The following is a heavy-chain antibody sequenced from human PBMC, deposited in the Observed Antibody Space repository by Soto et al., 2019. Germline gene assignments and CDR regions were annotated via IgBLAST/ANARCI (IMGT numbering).Heavy chain of an antibody. Sequence: GGSLRLSCAASGFTFSTYAMSWVRQAPGKGLEWVSAISGSGGSTYYADSVKGRFTISRDNSKNTLYLQMSSLRSEDTAVYYCAADTVVAANYWGQGTLVTVSS. D-gene: IGHD2-15*01. CDR2: ISGSGGST. J-gene: IGHJ4*02. V-gene: IGHV3-23*01. CDR1: GFTFSTYA. CDR3: AADTVVAANY.